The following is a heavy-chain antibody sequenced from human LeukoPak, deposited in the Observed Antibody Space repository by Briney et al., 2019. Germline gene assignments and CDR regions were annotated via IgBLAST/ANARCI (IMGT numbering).Heavy chain of an antibody. CDR2: TSGGGVTT. Sequence: GGSLGLSCVGSGFTSIAYALTWARQAPGKGLEWVSGTSGGGVTTYYADSVKGRFTISRDNSKNTLYLQMNSLRADDTAIYYCARNQQLGGHSYYYYGMDVWGQGTTVTVSS. CDR1: GFTSIAYA. V-gene: IGHV3-23*01. D-gene: IGHD3-16*01. CDR3: ARNQQLGGHSYYYYGMDV. J-gene: IGHJ6*02.